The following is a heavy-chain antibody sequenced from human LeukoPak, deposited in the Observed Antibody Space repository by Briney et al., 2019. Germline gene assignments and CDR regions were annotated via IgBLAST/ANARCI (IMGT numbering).Heavy chain of an antibody. J-gene: IGHJ3*02. V-gene: IGHV3-48*04. CDR2: ISSSSSII. Sequence: GGSLRLSCAASGSTFSSHTMNWVRQAPGKGLEWVSYISSSSSIIYYADSVKGRFTISRDNAKNSLYLQMNSLGAEDTSVYFCARLSYWVFEIWGQGTMVTVSS. CDR3: ARLSYWVFEI. CDR1: GSTFSSHT. D-gene: IGHD2-21*01.